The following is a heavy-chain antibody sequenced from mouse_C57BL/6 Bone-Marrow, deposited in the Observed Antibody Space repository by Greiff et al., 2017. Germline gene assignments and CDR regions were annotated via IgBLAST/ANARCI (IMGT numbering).Heavy chain of an antibody. V-gene: IGHV5-9-1*02. Sequence: EVNLVESGAGLVQPGGSLKLSCAASGFTFSSYAMSWVRQTPEQRLAWVAYISSGGDYIYYADTVQGRFTISRENARNTLSLQMSSLKSEDTAMYYCTREGSGRPFADWGQGTLVTVSA. CDR1: GFTFSSYA. J-gene: IGHJ3*01. CDR2: ISSGGDYI. D-gene: IGHD1-1*02. CDR3: TREGSGRPFAD.